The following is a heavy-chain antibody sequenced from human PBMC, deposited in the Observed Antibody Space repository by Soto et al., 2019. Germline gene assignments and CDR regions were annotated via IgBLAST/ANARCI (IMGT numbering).Heavy chain of an antibody. J-gene: IGHJ4*02. CDR2: IYYSGST. V-gene: IGHV4-39*01. CDR3: ARHTYYYDSSGYYFDY. CDR1: GGSISSSSYY. Sequence: PSETLSLTCTVSGGSISSSSYYWGWIRQPPWKGLEWIGSIYYSGSTYYNPSLKSRVTISVDTSKNQFSLKLSSVTAADTAVYYCARHTYYYDSSGYYFDYWGQGXLVTVYS. D-gene: IGHD3-22*01.